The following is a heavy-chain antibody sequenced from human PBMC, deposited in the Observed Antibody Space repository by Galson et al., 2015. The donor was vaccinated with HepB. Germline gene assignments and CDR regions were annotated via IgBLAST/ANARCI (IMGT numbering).Heavy chain of an antibody. J-gene: IGHJ4*02. CDR3: AREGIAASTNPVEY. D-gene: IGHD6-13*01. Sequence: SVKVSCKASGGTFSTHAMSWVRKAPGQGLEWMGGITPMFGAAKYAQKFQGRATTTADESTSTVYMELSSLRFEDTAVYYCAREGIAASTNPVEYCGQGTLVTVSS. CDR1: GGTFSTHA. V-gene: IGHV1-69*13. CDR2: ITPMFGAA.